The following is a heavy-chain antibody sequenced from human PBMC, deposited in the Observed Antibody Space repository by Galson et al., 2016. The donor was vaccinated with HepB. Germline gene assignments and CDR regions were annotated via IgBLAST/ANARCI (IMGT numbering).Heavy chain of an antibody. CDR2: IYDSGST. CDR3: ARGVGGQIDD. Sequence: LSLTCTVSGGSINGYYLSWIRQPPGKGLEWIGYIYDSGSTKYSPSLKSRVTISEDTSKNHFSLKLSSVTAADTAVYFCARGVGGQIDDWGQGTQVTVSS. D-gene: IGHD1-26*01. CDR1: GGSINGYY. J-gene: IGHJ4*02. V-gene: IGHV4-59*01.